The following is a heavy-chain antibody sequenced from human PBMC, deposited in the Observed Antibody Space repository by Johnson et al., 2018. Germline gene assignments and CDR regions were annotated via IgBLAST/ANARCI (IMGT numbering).Heavy chain of an antibody. V-gene: IGHV3-30*03. CDR2: ISYDGSNT. Sequence: QVQLVEAGGGVVQPGRSLRLSCAASGFTFSSYGMHWVRQAPGKGLEWVAVISYDGSNTYYADSVKGRFTISRDNSKNTMYLQMNSLRAEDTAVYYCAREGRVTPLFDYDYYYMDVWGKGTTVTVSS. CDR1: GFTFSSYG. D-gene: IGHD2-21*02. J-gene: IGHJ6*03. CDR3: AREGRVTPLFDYDYYYMDV.